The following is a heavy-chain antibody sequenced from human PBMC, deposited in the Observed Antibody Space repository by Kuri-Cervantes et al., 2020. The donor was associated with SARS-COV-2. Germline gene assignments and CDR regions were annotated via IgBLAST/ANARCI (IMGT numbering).Heavy chain of an antibody. CDR3: ARDPGEMATILDGAHYFDY. J-gene: IGHJ4*02. CDR2: ISYDGNIR. D-gene: IGHD5-24*01. V-gene: IGHV3-30-3*01. CDR1: GFTFSTYA. Sequence: GESLKISCAASGFTFSTYALHWVRQAPGKGLEWVSIISYDGNIRYYADSVKGRFTISRDNAKNSLYLQMNSLRAEDTAVYYCARDPGEMATILDGAHYFDYWGQGTLVTVSS.